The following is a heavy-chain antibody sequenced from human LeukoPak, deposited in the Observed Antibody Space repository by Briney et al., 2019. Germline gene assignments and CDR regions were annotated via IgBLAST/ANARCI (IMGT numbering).Heavy chain of an antibody. CDR2: IYFTGST. CDR3: ASGQYYDLWSGYYVD. Sequence: SETLSLTCTVSGDSINDYYWGWIRQPPGKGLEWIGYIYFTGSTRYNPSLESRVTISVDTSKNHFSLKLSSVTAADTAVYYCASGQYYDLWSGYYVDWGQGTLVTVSA. J-gene: IGHJ4*02. D-gene: IGHD3-3*01. CDR1: GDSINDYY. V-gene: IGHV4-59*12.